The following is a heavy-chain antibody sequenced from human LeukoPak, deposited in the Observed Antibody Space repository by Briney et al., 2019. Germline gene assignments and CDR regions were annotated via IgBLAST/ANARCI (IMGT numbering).Heavy chain of an antibody. J-gene: IGHJ4*02. Sequence: GGSLRLSCVASGFTFSSYAMIWVRQAPGKGLEWVSSISASGGDTYYVDSVMGWFTISRDNSKNTLYLQMNSLRAEDTAIYYCTKDPHAVVTPRLYWGQGILVTVSS. D-gene: IGHD2-21*02. CDR1: GFTFSSYA. V-gene: IGHV3-23*02. CDR2: ISASGGDT. CDR3: TKDPHAVVTPRLY.